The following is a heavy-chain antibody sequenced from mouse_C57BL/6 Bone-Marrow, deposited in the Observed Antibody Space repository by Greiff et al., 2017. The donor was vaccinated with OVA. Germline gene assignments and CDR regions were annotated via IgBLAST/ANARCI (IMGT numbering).Heavy chain of an antibody. CDR3: ARPLLWYFWFAY. CDR2: IYWDADK. D-gene: IGHD2-1*01. J-gene: IGHJ3*01. Sequence: QVTLKESGPGILQSSQTLSLTCSFSGFSLSTSGMGVSWIRQPSGKGLEWLAHIYWDADKRSNPSLKSRLTISKDTSRNQVFLKITSVDTADTATDYWARPLLWYFWFAYWGQGTLVTVSA. CDR1: GFSLSTSGMG. V-gene: IGHV8-12*01.